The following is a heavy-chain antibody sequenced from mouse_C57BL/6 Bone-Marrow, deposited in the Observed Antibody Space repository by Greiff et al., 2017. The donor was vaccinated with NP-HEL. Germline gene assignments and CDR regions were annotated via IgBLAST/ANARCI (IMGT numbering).Heavy chain of an antibody. D-gene: IGHD6-1*01. CDR1: GFTFSDYG. CDR3: AKGVVPNSYYAMDY. Sequence: EVKLQESGGGLVKPGGSLKLSCAASGFTFSDYGMHWVRQAPEKGLEWVAYISSGSSTIYYADTVKGRFTISRDNAKNTLFLQMTSLRSEDTAMYYCAKGVVPNSYYAMDYWGQGTSVTVSS. CDR2: ISSGSSTI. V-gene: IGHV5-17*01. J-gene: IGHJ4*01.